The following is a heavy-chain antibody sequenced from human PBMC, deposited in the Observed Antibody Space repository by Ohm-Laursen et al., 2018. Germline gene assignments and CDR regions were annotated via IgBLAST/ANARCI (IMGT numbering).Heavy chain of an antibody. V-gene: IGHV4-39*07. CDR3: ATFGGHNWFDP. Sequence: TLSLTCTVSGDSITSSSYYWGWVRQPPGKGLEWIGSIYYGGSTYYNPSLKSRLTISVDTSKNQFSLKLSTVTTADTAVYYCATFGGHNWFDPWAREPWSPSPQ. CDR1: GDSITSSSYY. CDR2: IYYGGST. J-gene: IGHJ5*02. D-gene: IGHD2-15*01.